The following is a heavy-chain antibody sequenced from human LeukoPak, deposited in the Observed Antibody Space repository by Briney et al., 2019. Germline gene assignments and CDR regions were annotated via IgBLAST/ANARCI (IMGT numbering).Heavy chain of an antibody. CDR3: ARFIVVVPAAPFFDY. CDR2: ISAYNGNT. CDR1: GYTFTSYG. J-gene: IGHJ4*02. D-gene: IGHD2-2*01. V-gene: IGHV1-18*01. Sequence: ASVKVSCKASGYTFTSYGISWVRQAPGQGLEWIGWISAYNGNTNYAQKLQGRVTMTTDTSTSTAYMELRSLRSDDTAVYYCARFIVVVPAAPFFDYWGQGTLVTVSS.